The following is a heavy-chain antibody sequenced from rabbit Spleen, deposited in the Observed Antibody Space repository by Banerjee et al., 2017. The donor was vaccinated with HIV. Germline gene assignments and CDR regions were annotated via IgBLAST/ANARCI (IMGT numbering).Heavy chain of an antibody. J-gene: IGHJ4*01. V-gene: IGHV1S40*01. CDR1: GFSFSRDYY. Sequence: QSLEESGGDLVKPGASLTLTCTASGFSFSRDYYICWVRQAPGKGLEWIGCIYPDHSGSTAYTTWAKGRFTISKTSSTTVTLQMTSLTAADTATYVCARGSAAMTMVITGFYLNLWGQGTLVTVS. D-gene: IGHD2-1*01. CDR2: IYPDHSGST. CDR3: ARGSAAMTMVITGFYLNL.